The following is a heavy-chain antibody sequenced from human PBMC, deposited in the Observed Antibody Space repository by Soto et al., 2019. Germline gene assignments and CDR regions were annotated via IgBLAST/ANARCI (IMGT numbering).Heavy chain of an antibody. D-gene: IGHD5-12*01. J-gene: IGHJ6*02. CDR3: ARDRRWLRTGSRYGMDV. V-gene: IGHV1-46*01. CDR2: INPSGGST. CDR1: GQTFTSYY. Sequence: ASVNVSHRASGQTFTSYYMHWVRQAPGQGLEWMGIINPSGGSTSYAQKFQGRVTMTRDTSTSTVYMELSSLRSEDTAVYYCARDRRWLRTGSRYGMDVWGQGTTVTVSS.